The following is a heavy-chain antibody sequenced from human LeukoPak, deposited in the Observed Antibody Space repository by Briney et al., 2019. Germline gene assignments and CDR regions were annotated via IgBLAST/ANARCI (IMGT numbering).Heavy chain of an antibody. V-gene: IGHV1-18*01. CDR2: ISAYNGNT. CDR1: GYTFTSYD. D-gene: IGHD2-2*01. J-gene: IGHJ4*02. CDR3: ARYCSSTSCPFDY. Sequence: GASVKVSCKASGYTFTSYDINWVRQATGQGLEWMGWISAYNGNTNYAQKLQGRVTMTTDTSTSTAYMELRSLRSDDTAVYYCARYCSSTSCPFDYWGQGTLVTVSS.